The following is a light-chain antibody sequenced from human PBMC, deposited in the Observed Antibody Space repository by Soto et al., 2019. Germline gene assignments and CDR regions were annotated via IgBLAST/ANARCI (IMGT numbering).Light chain of an antibody. Sequence: QSVLTQPPSVSAAPGQKVTISCSGSSSNIGNNYVSWYQQLPGTAPKLLSYENNYRPSGIPDRFSGSKSGTSATLGITGLQTGDEADYYCGTWDSSLSAYVFGTGTKVTVL. V-gene: IGLV1-51*02. J-gene: IGLJ1*01. CDR3: GTWDSSLSAYV. CDR1: SSNIGNNY. CDR2: ENN.